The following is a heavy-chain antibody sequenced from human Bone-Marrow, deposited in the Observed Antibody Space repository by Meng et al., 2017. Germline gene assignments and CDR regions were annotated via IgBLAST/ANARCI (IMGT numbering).Heavy chain of an antibody. V-gene: IGHV3-13*03. CDR3: ARDFEGSGWSAALSDAFDI. J-gene: IGHJ3*02. CDR1: GFTFSSYD. CDR2: IGTAGDT. Sequence: GESLKISCAACGFTFSSYDMHWVRQATGKGLEWVSAIGTAGDTYYPGSVKGQFTISRENAKNSLYLQMNSLRAGDTAVYYCARDFEGSGWSAALSDAFDIWGQGTMVTVSS. D-gene: IGHD6-19*01.